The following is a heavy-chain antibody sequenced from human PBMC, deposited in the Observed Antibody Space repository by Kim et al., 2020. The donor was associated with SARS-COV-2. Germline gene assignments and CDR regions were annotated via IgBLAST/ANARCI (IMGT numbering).Heavy chain of an antibody. Sequence: GESLKISCKGSGYSFTSYWIGWVRQMPGKGLEWMGIIYPGDSDTRYSPSFQGQVTISADKSISTAYLQWSSLKASDTAMYYCARPGYSYGYGRKKQRPYYFDYWGQGTLVTVSS. V-gene: IGHV5-51*01. D-gene: IGHD5-18*01. CDR2: IYPGDSDT. CDR3: ARPGYSYGYGRKKQRPYYFDY. J-gene: IGHJ4*02. CDR1: GYSFTSYW.